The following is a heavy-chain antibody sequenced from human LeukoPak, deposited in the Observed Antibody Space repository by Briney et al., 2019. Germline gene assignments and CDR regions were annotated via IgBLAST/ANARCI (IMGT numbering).Heavy chain of an antibody. V-gene: IGHV3-20*01. CDR3: ARPLNGDYGAFDI. D-gene: IGHD4-17*01. J-gene: IGHJ3*02. CDR1: GFTFDDCG. CDR2: INWNGGST. Sequence: GGSLRLSCAASGFTFDDCGMSWVRQAPGKGLEWVSGINWNGGSTGYADSVKGRFTISRDNAKNSLYLQMNSLRAEDTALYHCARPLNGDYGAFDIWGQGTMVTVSS.